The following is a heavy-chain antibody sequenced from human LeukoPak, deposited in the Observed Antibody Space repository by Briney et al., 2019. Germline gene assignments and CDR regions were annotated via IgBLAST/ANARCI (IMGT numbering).Heavy chain of an antibody. D-gene: IGHD4-17*01. J-gene: IGHJ4*02. CDR1: GFSFSRFG. CDR3: ARDHTGLDY. V-gene: IGHV3-30*03. CDR2: ISYDPNRK. Sequence: GGSLRLSCAASGFSFSRFGVHWVRQAPGKGLEWVTAISYDPNRKYYADAVKGRFTISRDDSKNTVYLHMDSLTTEDTSVYYCARDHTGLDYWGQGTLVTVSS.